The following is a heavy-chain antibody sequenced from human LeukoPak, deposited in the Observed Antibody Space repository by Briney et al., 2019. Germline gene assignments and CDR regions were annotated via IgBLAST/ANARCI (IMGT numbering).Heavy chain of an antibody. CDR3: AKDSPTYYADS. D-gene: IGHD2/OR15-2a*01. CDR1: GFTFSSFG. CDR2: INYNGRDK. V-gene: IGHV3-30*02. J-gene: IGHJ4*02. Sequence: PGGSLRLSCEASGFTFSSFGMHWVRQAQGKGLEWVSFINYNGRDKYYADSVKGRFTISRDSSKNTLSLQMNSLRAEDTAVYLCAKDSPTYYADSWGQGTLVTVSS.